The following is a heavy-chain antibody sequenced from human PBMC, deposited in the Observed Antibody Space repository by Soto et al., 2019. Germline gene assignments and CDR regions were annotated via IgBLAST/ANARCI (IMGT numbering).Heavy chain of an antibody. V-gene: IGHV4-61*01. J-gene: IGHJ4*02. CDR1: GCSVSSGTYY. CDR3: ARMYYYDSTGYYYVLFDY. D-gene: IGHD3-22*01. CDR2: IYYSGST. Sequence: XETLSLTCTVSGCSVSSGTYYWSWIRQPPGKGLEWIGYIYYSGSTNYNPSLKSRVTISLDTSKNQFSLKLSSVTAADTAVYYCARMYYYDSTGYYYVLFDYWGQGTLVTVSS.